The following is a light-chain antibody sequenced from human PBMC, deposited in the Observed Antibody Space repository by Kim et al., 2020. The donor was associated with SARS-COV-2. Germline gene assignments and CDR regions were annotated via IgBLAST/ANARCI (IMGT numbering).Light chain of an antibody. CDR1: SSAVGGYNY. CDR3: SSYAGSNNWV. Sequence: GQSVTISCTGTSSAVGGYNYVSRYQQHPGKAPKLMIYEVSKRPSGVPDRFSGSKSGNTASLTVSGLQAEDEADYYCSSYAGSNNWVFGGGTQLTVL. CDR2: EVS. V-gene: IGLV2-8*01. J-gene: IGLJ3*02.